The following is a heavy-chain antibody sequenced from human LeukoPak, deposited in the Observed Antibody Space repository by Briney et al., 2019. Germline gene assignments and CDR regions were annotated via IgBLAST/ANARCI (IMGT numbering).Heavy chain of an antibody. CDR2: IVTAGDT. Sequence: PGGSLRLSCAAAGFTVSDYDMHSVRQATGKCLEWVSAIVTAGDTYYTGSVKGRFTISRENAKNSLYLQMNSLRAGDTAVYYCARVAKERVGGVYYFDYWGQGTLVTVSS. CDR1: GFTVSDYD. J-gene: IGHJ4*02. CDR3: ARVAKERVGGVYYFDY. D-gene: IGHD1-1*01. V-gene: IGHV3-13*01.